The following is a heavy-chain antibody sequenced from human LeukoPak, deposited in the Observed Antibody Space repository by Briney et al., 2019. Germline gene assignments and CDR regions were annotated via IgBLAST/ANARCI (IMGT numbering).Heavy chain of an antibody. Sequence: GGSLRLSCAASGFTFSTYAMTWVRQAPGKGLEWLSSIGSGGGDIKYADSVKGRFTISRDNSNNTLYLQMINLRVEDMALYYCAKYLCSTSKCYRDIQHWGQGTLVTVSS. CDR1: GFTFSTYA. CDR3: AKYLCSTSKCYRDIQH. CDR2: IGSGGGDI. D-gene: IGHD2-2*01. J-gene: IGHJ1*01. V-gene: IGHV3-23*01.